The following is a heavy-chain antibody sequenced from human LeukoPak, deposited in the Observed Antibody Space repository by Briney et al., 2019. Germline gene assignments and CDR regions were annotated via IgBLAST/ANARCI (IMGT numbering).Heavy chain of an antibody. CDR1: GYTFTNYA. Sequence: ASVKVSCKASGYTFTNYAMNWVRQAPGQGLEWMGWINTNTGNPTYAQDFTGRFVFSLDTSVSTAYLQISSLKADDTAVYYCARDPMGYCSSTSCYPSAFGIWGQGTMVTVSS. CDR3: ARDPMGYCSSTSCYPSAFGI. V-gene: IGHV7-4-1*02. J-gene: IGHJ3*02. D-gene: IGHD2-2*01. CDR2: INTNTGNP.